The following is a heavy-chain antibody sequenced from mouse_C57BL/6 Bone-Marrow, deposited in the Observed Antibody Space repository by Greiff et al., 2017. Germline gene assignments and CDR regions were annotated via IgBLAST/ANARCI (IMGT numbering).Heavy chain of an antibody. CDR3: ARHRYYYGSSYDY. V-gene: IGHV5-6*02. D-gene: IGHD1-1*01. Sequence: DVMLVESGGDLVKPGGSLKLSCAASGFTFSSYGMSWVRQTPDKRLEWVATISSGGSYNYYPDSVKGRFTISRDNAKNTLYLQMSSLKSEDTAMYYCARHRYYYGSSYDYWGQGTTLTVSS. CDR2: ISSGGSYN. J-gene: IGHJ2*01. CDR1: GFTFSSYG.